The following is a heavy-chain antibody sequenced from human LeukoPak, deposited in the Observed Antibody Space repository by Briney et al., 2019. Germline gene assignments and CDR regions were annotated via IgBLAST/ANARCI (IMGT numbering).Heavy chain of an antibody. V-gene: IGHV3-23*01. CDR2: ISGSGDST. Sequence: HPGGSLRLSCAASGFTFSSYAMNWVRQAPGKGLEWVSTISGSGDSTYYADSVKGRFTISRDNSKDTLYLQVNGLRAEDTAVYYCAKPVYSSGWDFDYWGQGTLVTVSS. CDR1: GFTFSSYA. J-gene: IGHJ4*02. CDR3: AKPVYSSGWDFDY. D-gene: IGHD6-19*01.